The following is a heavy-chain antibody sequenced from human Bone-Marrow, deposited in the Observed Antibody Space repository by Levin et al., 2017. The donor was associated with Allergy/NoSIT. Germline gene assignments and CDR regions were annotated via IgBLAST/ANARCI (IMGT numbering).Heavy chain of an antibody. CDR3: ARDRRPSYYFYMDV. J-gene: IGHJ6*03. CDR1: GGSISNHY. CDR2: IYSSGNM. Sequence: PGGSLRLSCTVSGGSISNHYWSWIRQPPGKGLQWIGYIYSSGNMNYNPSLKSRVTMSVDTSKNQFSLRLTSVAAADTAVYYCARDRRPSYYFYMDVWGKGTTVIVSS. V-gene: IGHV4-59*11.